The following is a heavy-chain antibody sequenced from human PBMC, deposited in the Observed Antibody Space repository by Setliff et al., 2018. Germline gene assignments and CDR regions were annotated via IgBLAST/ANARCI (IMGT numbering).Heavy chain of an antibody. CDR1: GGSISSSSYY. Sequence: SETLSLTCTVSGGSISSSSYYWGWIRQPLGKGLEWIGSIYYSGSTYYNPSLKSRVTISVDTSKNQFSLKLSSVTAADTAVYYCASYDILTGYWGYDYYYMDVWGKGTTVTVSS. D-gene: IGHD3-9*01. J-gene: IGHJ6*03. CDR3: ASYDILTGYWGYDYYYMDV. CDR2: IYYSGST. V-gene: IGHV4-39*01.